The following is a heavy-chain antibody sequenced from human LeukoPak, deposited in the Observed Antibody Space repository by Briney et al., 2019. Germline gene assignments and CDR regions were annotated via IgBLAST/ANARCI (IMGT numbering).Heavy chain of an antibody. CDR1: GYTFTTYA. Sequence: GASVKVSCKASGYTFTTYAMNWVRQAPGQGLEWMGWINTNTENPTYAQGFTGRFAFSLDTSVSTAYLQINSLKAEDTAIYYCASGPYSSVFDFWGQGTLVTVSA. D-gene: IGHD6-19*01. CDR2: INTNTENP. J-gene: IGHJ4*02. V-gene: IGHV7-4-1*02. CDR3: ASGPYSSVFDF.